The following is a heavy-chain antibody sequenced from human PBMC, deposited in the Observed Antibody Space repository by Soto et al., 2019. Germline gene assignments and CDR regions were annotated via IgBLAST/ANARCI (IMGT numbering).Heavy chain of an antibody. Sequence: ASVKVSCKASGYTFTSYVISWVRQAPGQGLEWMGWISGCNGTTNYARKLQDRVTLTSDTSASTTYMELSSLRSEDTAIFYCARATYTSGHSPTFAMDVWGQGTTVTVSS. CDR2: ISGCNGTT. CDR1: GYTFTSYV. CDR3: ARATYTSGHSPTFAMDV. J-gene: IGHJ6*02. V-gene: IGHV1-18*04. D-gene: IGHD3-10*01.